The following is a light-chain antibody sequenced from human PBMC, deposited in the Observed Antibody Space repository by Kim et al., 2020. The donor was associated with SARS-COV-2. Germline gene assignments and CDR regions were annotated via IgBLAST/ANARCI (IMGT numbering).Light chain of an antibody. CDR2: DVT. CDR3: SSYTTPSSFI. J-gene: IGLJ1*01. V-gene: IGLV2-14*01. CDR1: SSDIGGYNY. Sequence: QSALTQPASVSGSPGQSITISCTGTSSDIGGYNYVSWYQQHPDKAPQLVIYDVTKRPSGVSNRFSGSKSGNTASLTISGLQAEDEADYYCSSYTTPSSFIFGRGPKVTVL.